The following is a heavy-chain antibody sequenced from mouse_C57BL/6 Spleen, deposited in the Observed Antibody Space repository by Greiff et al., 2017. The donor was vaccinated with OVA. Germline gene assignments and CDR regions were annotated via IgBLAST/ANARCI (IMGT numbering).Heavy chain of an antibody. J-gene: IGHJ3*01. V-gene: IGHV5-17*01. CDR2: ISSGSSTI. D-gene: IGHD1-1*01. CDR3: ARTDYYGSSWFAY. Sequence: EVQRVESGGGLVKPGGSLKLSCAASGFTFSDYGMHWVRQAPEKGLEWVAYISSGSSTIYYADTVKGRLTISRDNAKNTLFLQMTSLRSEDTAMYYCARTDYYGSSWFAYWGQGTLVTVSA. CDR1: GFTFSDYG.